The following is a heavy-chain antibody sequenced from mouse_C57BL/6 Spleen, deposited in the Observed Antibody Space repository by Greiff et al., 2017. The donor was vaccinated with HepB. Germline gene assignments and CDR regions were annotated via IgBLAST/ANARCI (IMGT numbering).Heavy chain of an antibody. D-gene: IGHD1-1*01. V-gene: IGHV1-55*01. J-gene: IGHJ4*01. Sequence: QVQLQQPGAELVKPGASVKMSCKATGYTFTSYWITWVKQRPGQGLEWIGDIYPGSGSTNYNEKFKSKATLTVDTSSSTAYMQLSSLTSEDSAVYYCSRITTDYYAMDYWGQGTSVTVSS. CDR1: GYTFTSYW. CDR3: SRITTDYYAMDY. CDR2: IYPGSGST.